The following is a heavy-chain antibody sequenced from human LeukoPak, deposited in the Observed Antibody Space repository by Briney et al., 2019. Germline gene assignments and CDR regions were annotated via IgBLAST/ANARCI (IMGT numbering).Heavy chain of an antibody. CDR2: IKQDGSGK. CDR3: AREEMGGTARSGALY. D-gene: IGHD3-10*01. J-gene: IGHJ4*02. Sequence: GGSLRLSCAASGFTFSSYWMSWVRQAPGKGLEWVANIKQDGSGKYSVDSVKGRFTISRDNAKNSLYLQMNSLRVEDTAVYYCAREEMGGTARSGALYWGQGTLVTVSS. V-gene: IGHV3-7*01. CDR1: GFTFSSYW.